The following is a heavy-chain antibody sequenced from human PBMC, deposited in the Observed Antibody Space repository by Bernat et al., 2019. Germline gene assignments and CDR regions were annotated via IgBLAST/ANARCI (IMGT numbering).Heavy chain of an antibody. CDR2: IRSKANSYAT. CDR1: GFTFSGSA. CDR3: TRQGPEKRYNWNWVAFDI. D-gene: IGHD1-1*01. V-gene: IGHV3-73*02. J-gene: IGHJ3*02. Sequence: EVQLVESGGGLVQPGGSLKLSCAASGFTFSGSAMHWVRQASGKGLEWVGRIRSKANSYATAYAASVKGRFTISRDDSKNTAYLQMNSLKTEDTAVYYCTRQGPEKRYNWNWVAFDIWGQGTMVTVSS.